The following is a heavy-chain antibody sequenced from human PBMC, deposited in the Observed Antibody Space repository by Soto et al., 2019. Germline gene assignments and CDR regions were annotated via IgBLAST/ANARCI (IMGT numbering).Heavy chain of an antibody. V-gene: IGHV1-18*01. CDR3: ARHIGESRRKFWFDP. CDR2: ISGYNGNT. CDR1: GYTFTSYG. D-gene: IGHD2-21*01. J-gene: IGHJ5*02. Sequence: GPEVKKPGASVKVSCKASGYTFTSYGISWVRQAPGQGLEWMGWISGYNGNTDHAQKFQGRVTMTTDTSTSTAYMEPKSLRSDDTAVYYCARHIGESRRKFWFDPWGQGTLVTVSS.